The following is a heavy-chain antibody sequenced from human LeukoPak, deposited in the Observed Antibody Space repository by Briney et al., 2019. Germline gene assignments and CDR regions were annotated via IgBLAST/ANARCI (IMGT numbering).Heavy chain of an antibody. CDR3: AHINEVAAMVPFDY. CDR1: GLSLRTSGVG. Sequence: SGPTLVNPTQTLTLTCTFSGLSLRTSGVGVGWIRQPPGKALEWLAVIYWDDDKRYNPSLISRLTITKDTSKNQVVLKMTNMNAVDTATYYCAHINEVAAMVPFDYWGQGTLVTVSS. D-gene: IGHD5-18*01. CDR2: IYWDDDK. J-gene: IGHJ4*02. V-gene: IGHV2-5*02.